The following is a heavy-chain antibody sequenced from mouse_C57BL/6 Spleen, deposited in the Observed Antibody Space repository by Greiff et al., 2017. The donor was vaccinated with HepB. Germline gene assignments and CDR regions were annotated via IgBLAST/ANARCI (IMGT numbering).Heavy chain of an antibody. Sequence: DVMLVESGGGLVQPGGSLSLSCAASGFTFTDYYMSWVRQPPGKALEWLGFIRNKANGYTTEYSASVKGRFTISRDNSQSILYLQMNALRAEDSATYYCASYYYYGSSLSYWGQGTLVTVSA. CDR1: GFTFTDYY. V-gene: IGHV7-3*01. D-gene: IGHD1-1*01. J-gene: IGHJ3*01. CDR2: IRNKANGYTT. CDR3: ASYYYYGSSLSY.